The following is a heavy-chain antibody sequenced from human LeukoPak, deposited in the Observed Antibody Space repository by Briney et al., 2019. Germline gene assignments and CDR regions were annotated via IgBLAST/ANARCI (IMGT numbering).Heavy chain of an antibody. V-gene: IGHV3-21*01. CDR3: ARDPGLGCSSTSCYGGWFDP. CDR1: GFTFSSYS. Sequence: GGSLRLSCAASGFTFSSYSMNWVRQAPGKGLEWVSSISSSSSYIYYADSVKGRFTISRDNAKNSLYLRMNSLRAEDTAVYYCARDPGLGCSSTSCYGGWFDPWGQGTLVTVSS. D-gene: IGHD2-2*01. J-gene: IGHJ5*02. CDR2: ISSSSSYI.